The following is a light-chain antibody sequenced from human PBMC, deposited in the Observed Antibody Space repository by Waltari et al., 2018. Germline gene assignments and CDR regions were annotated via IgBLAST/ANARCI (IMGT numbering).Light chain of an antibody. J-gene: IGLJ2*01. CDR3: WLYYSGAQV. Sequence: QAVVTPEPSLTVSPGGTVTLTCPSIPGAFTRDHFPHWFQQKPGQAPKTLIYDTNNKLSWTPARFSGSLAGGKAALTLSGAQPEDEAEYYGWLYYSGAQVFGGGTRLTVL. V-gene: IGLV7-43*01. CDR2: DTN. CDR1: PGAFTRDHF.